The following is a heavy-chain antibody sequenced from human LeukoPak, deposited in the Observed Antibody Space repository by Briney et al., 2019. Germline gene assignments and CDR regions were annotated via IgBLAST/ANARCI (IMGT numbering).Heavy chain of an antibody. CDR1: GFTFSSYS. Sequence: GGSLRLSCAASGFTFSSYSMNWVCQAPGKGPEFVSAISSNGDSTYDANSVKGRFAISRDNSRNRLYLQMGSLRAEDTAVYYCARADSGPSFPPDYWGQGTLVTVSS. D-gene: IGHD5-12*01. CDR3: ARADSGPSFPPDY. V-gene: IGHV3-64*01. CDR2: ISSNGDST. J-gene: IGHJ4*02.